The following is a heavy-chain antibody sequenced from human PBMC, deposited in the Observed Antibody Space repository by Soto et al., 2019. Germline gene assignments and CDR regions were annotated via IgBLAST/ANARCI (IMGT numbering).Heavy chain of an antibody. V-gene: IGHV1-69*01. J-gene: IGHJ4*02. Sequence: QVQLVQSGAEVKKPGSSVKVSCKASGGTFSNYAINWVRQAPGQGLEWMGGIIPIFGTANYAQKFQGRVTITEDESTSTAYLDLSSLRSEDTAVYYCARPVEMATISRSYLFYWGQGTVVTVSS. CDR3: ARPVEMATISRSYLFY. CDR1: GGTFSNYA. D-gene: IGHD5-12*01. CDR2: IIPIFGTA.